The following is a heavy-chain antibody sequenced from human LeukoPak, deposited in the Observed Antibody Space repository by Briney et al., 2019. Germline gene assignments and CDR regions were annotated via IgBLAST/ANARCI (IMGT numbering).Heavy chain of an antibody. D-gene: IGHD3-10*01. V-gene: IGHV3-30*18. CDR1: GFTFSSYG. Sequence: GGSLRLSCAASGFTFSSYGMHWVRQAPGKGLEWVAVISYDGSNKYYADSVKGRFTISRDNSKNTLYLQMNSLRAEDTAVYYCLKDRATGAQFYFYGMDVWGQGTTVTVSS. CDR2: ISYDGSNK. CDR3: LKDRATGAQFYFYGMDV. J-gene: IGHJ6*02.